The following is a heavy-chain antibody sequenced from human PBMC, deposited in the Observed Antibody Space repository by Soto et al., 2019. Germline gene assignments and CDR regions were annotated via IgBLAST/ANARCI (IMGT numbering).Heavy chain of an antibody. CDR3: ASSNIAAAGFYYYGMDV. D-gene: IGHD6-13*01. CDR1: GGSISSYY. J-gene: IGHJ6*02. Sequence: QVQLQESGPGLVKPSETLSLTCTVSGGSISSYYWNWIRQPPGKGLEWIGYIYYSGSTNYNPSLKGRVTISLDPSKNQFSLKLSSVTAADTAVYYCASSNIAAAGFYYYGMDVWGRGTTVTVSS. V-gene: IGHV4-59*01. CDR2: IYYSGST.